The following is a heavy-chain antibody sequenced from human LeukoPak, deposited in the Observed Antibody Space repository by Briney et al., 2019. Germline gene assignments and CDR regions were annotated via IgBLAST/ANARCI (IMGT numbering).Heavy chain of an antibody. D-gene: IGHD2-21*02. CDR1: GGTLSNYA. J-gene: IGHJ4*02. Sequence: SVKVSCKASGGTLSNYAISWVRQAPGQGLEWMGGIIPIFGTANYAQKFQGRVTITADKSTSTAYMELSSLRSEDTAVYYCARGWAVTAILDWDQGTLVTVSS. CDR2: IIPIFGTA. V-gene: IGHV1-69*06. CDR3: ARGWAVTAILD.